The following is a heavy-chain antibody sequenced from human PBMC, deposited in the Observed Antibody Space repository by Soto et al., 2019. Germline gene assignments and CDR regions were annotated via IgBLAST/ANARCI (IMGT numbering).Heavy chain of an antibody. Sequence: GASVKVSCKASGYTFTSYGISWVRQAPGQGLEWMGWISAYNGNTNYAQKLQGRVTMTTDTSTSTAYMELRSLRSDDTAVYYCARDYYDSSGYPRAFDIWGQGTMVTVSS. CDR3: ARDYYDSSGYPRAFDI. D-gene: IGHD3-22*01. J-gene: IGHJ3*02. CDR2: ISAYNGNT. CDR1: GYTFTSYG. V-gene: IGHV1-18*01.